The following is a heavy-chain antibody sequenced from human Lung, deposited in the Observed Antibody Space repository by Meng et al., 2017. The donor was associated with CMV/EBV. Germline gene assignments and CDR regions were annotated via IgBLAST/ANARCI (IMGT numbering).Heavy chain of an antibody. J-gene: IGHJ6*02. CDR3: AGFGVAITNGLDD. D-gene: IGHD3-3*01. Sequence: GEXXKISCAASGFTFSAYSMNWVRQAPGKGLEWVSYISTTSTYIYYADSMKGRFTISRDNAKNLLFLQMNSLSVEDTAVYYCAGFGVAITNGLDDWGQGTXVTVAS. CDR1: GFTFSAYS. V-gene: IGHV3-21*01. CDR2: ISTTSTYI.